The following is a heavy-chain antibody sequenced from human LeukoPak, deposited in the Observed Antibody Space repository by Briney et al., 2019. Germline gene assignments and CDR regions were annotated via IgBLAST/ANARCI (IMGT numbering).Heavy chain of an antibody. Sequence: GGSLRLSCAASGFTFSSYSMNWVRQAPGKGLEWLSSISTSSSYIYYADSVKGRFTISRDNAKNSLYLQMNSLRVEDTAVYYCARGPTMKMDVWGKGTTVTVSS. V-gene: IGHV3-21*01. CDR1: GFTFSSYS. CDR3: ARGPTMKMDV. D-gene: IGHD3-22*01. CDR2: ISTSSSYI. J-gene: IGHJ6*04.